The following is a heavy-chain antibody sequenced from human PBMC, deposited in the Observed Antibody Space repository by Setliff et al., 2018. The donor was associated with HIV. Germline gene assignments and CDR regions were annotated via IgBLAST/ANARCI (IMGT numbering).Heavy chain of an antibody. D-gene: IGHD6-6*01. CDR1: GGTFSSYA. V-gene: IGHV1-69*13. J-gene: IGHJ6*03. Sequence: AASVKVSCKASGGTFSSYAISWLRQVTGQGLEWMVGIIPIFGTANYAQKFQGRVTITADESTSTAYMDLSSLRSEDTAVYYCAGRGLAARPNYYYYMDVWGKGTTVTVSS. CDR3: AGRGLAARPNYYYYMDV. CDR2: IIPIFGTA.